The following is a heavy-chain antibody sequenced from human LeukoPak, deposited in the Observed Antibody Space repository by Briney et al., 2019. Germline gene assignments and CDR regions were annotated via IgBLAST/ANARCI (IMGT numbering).Heavy chain of an antibody. J-gene: IGHJ4*02. Sequence: QAGGSLRLSCAASGFTFSSYWMSWVRQAPGKGLEWVANINQDGSEENFVDSVKGRFTISRDTAKKSLYLQMNSLRAEDTAVYYCARGSSAGASLRHDYWGQGTLVTVSS. CDR2: INQDGSEE. CDR1: GFTFSSYW. D-gene: IGHD1-26*01. CDR3: ARGSSAGASLRHDY. V-gene: IGHV3-7*01.